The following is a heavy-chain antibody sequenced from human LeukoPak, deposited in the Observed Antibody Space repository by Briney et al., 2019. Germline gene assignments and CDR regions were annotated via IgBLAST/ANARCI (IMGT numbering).Heavy chain of an antibody. V-gene: IGHV1-46*01. Sequence: ASVKVSCKASGYTFTSYYMHWVRQAPGQGLEWMGIINPSGGSTSYAQKFQGRVTMTRDTSTSTVYMELSSLRSEDTAVYYCARGFSYCDSSGYSYDYWGQGTLVTVSS. CDR1: GYTFTSYY. D-gene: IGHD3-22*01. J-gene: IGHJ4*02. CDR3: ARGFSYCDSSGYSYDY. CDR2: INPSGGST.